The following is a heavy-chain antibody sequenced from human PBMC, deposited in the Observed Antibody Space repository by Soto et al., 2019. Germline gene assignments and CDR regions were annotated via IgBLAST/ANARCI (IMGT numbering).Heavy chain of an antibody. D-gene: IGHD3-3*01. CDR1: GFSLTTSGVG. Sequence: QITLNESGPTVVKPAETLTLTCTFSGFSLTTSGVGVGWFRQSPGKAPQWLALIYWDDDKRYSASLKTRLTITKDPSKNQVVLTMASVDPADTATYYCAHRILRTVFGLVTTTAIYFDFWGQGTPVVVSS. CDR3: AHRILRTVFGLVTTTAIYFDF. J-gene: IGHJ4*02. CDR2: IYWDDDK. V-gene: IGHV2-5*02.